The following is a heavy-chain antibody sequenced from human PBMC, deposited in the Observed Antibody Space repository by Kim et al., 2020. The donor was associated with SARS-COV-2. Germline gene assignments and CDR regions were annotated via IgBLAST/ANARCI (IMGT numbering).Heavy chain of an antibody. D-gene: IGHD3-3*01. V-gene: IGHV4-39*01. CDR1: GGSISSSSYY. J-gene: IGHJ4*02. Sequence: SETLSLTCTVSGGSISSSSYYWGWIRQPPGKGLEWIGSIYYSGSTYYNPSLKSRVTISVDTSKNQFSLKLSSVTAADTAVYYCASPHYDFWSGYYSGGDYWGQGTLVTVSS. CDR2: IYYSGST. CDR3: ASPHYDFWSGYYSGGDY.